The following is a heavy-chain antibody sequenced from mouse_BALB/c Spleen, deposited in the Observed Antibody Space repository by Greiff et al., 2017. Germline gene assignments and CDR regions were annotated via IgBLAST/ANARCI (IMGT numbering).Heavy chain of an antibody. Sequence: EVKLLESGPGLVKPSQSLSLTCTVSGYSITSDYAWYWIRQSPGNKLEWMGYISYSGSTSYNPPLKSRITITRDTSKNQFFLQLNSVTTEDTATYYCAYYKYDVAWFAYWGQGTLVTVSA. V-gene: IGHV3-2*02. J-gene: IGHJ3*01. D-gene: IGHD2-14*01. CDR2: ISYSGST. CDR1: GYSITSDYA. CDR3: AYYKYDVAWFAY.